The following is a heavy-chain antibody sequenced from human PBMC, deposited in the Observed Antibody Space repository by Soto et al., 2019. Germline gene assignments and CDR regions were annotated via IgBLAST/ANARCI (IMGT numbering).Heavy chain of an antibody. J-gene: IGHJ4*02. CDR3: ARDRRWFGDPNGSHDY. D-gene: IGHD3-10*01. V-gene: IGHV3-21*01. CDR1: GFTFSSYS. CDR2: ISSSSSYI. Sequence: PGGSLRLSCAASGFTFSSYSMNWVRQAPGKGLEWVSSISSSSSYIYYADSVKGRFTISRDNAKNSLYLQMNSLRAEDTAVYYCARDRRWFGDPNGSHDYWGQGTLVTVSS.